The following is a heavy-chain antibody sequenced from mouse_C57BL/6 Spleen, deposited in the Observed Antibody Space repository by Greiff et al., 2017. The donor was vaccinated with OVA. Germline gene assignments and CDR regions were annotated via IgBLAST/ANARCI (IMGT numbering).Heavy chain of an antibody. CDR1: GYTFTEYT. CDR3: ARHEGGNGNPYWYFDV. D-gene: IGHD2-1*01. Sequence: QVQLKESGAELVKPGASVKLSCKASGYTFTEYTIHWVKQRSGQGLEWIGWFYPGSGSIKYNEKFKDKATLTADKSSSTVYMELSRLTSEDSAVYFWARHEGGNGNPYWYFDVWGTGTTVTVSS. V-gene: IGHV1-62-2*01. CDR2: FYPGSGSI. J-gene: IGHJ1*03.